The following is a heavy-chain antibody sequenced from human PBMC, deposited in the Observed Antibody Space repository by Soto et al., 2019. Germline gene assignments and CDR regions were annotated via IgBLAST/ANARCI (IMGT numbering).Heavy chain of an antibody. CDR1: GYNFPIYW. CDR3: ARPEGRYFYDARGYYRH. J-gene: IGHJ4*02. D-gene: IGHD3-3*01. V-gene: IGHV5-51*01. CDR2: IYPDDSDT. Sequence: GESLKISCKTYGYNFPIYWIAWVRQMPGKGLEWMGVIYPDDSDTRYSPSFQGQVTISADKSTGTAYLQWSSLKASDTAVYYCARPEGRYFYDARGYYRHWGQGTLVTVSP.